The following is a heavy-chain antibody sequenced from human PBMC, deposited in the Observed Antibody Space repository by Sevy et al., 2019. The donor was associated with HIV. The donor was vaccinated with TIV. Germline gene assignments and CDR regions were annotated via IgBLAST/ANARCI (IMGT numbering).Heavy chain of an antibody. J-gene: IGHJ3*02. Sequence: GGSLRLSCTASVFSFSGYAMHWVRQAPGKGLEWVVGISDDGSRKYYVDSVKDRFTISRDNSENTLYLEMNSLRSEDTAIYYCARDRWRFLEWLRVAFDIWGQGTMVTVSS. CDR1: VFSFSGYA. CDR2: ISDDGSRK. CDR3: ARDRWRFLEWLRVAFDI. V-gene: IGHV3-30-3*01. D-gene: IGHD3-3*01.